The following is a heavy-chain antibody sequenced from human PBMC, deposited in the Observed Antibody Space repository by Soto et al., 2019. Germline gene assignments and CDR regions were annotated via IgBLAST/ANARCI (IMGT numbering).Heavy chain of an antibody. J-gene: IGHJ6*03. Sequence: QVQLLQSGAEVKKPGASVKVSCKASGYTFTNYGITWVRQAPGQGLEWMGWFSAYNGDTHYTQRLQGRVTMTTDMSRSTAKIALRGLISDETAVYYGANVRQIDGYFYYYIAVWGKGATVTVSS. V-gene: IGHV1-18*01. CDR1: GYTFTNYG. CDR3: ANVRQIDGYFYYYIAV. CDR2: FSAYNGDT.